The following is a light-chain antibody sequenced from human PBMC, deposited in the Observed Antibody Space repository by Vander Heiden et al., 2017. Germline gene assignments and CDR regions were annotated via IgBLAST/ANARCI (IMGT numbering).Light chain of an antibody. CDR3: QQFNSYPPFT. J-gene: IGKJ3*01. V-gene: IGKV1-13*02. CDR2: DAS. Sequence: AIQLTQSPSSLSASVGDRVTITCRASQGISSALAWYQQKPGKAPKLLIYDASSLESGVPSRFSGSGSGTDFTLTISSLQPEDFVTYYCQQFNSYPPFTFGPGTKVDIK. CDR1: QGISSA.